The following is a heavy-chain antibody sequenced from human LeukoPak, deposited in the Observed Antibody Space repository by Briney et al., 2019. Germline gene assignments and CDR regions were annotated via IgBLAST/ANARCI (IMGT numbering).Heavy chain of an antibody. Sequence: PGGSLRLSCAASGFTFSNSAMSWVRQAPGKGLEWVSTVSGSGTTTYYADSVKGRFTISRDNSKNTLYLEMNSLRAEDTAVYYCAKGAGNFDWSYHDYWGQGTLVTVSS. CDR1: GFTFSNSA. D-gene: IGHD3-9*01. CDR3: AKGAGNFDWSYHDY. J-gene: IGHJ4*02. CDR2: VSGSGTTT. V-gene: IGHV3-23*01.